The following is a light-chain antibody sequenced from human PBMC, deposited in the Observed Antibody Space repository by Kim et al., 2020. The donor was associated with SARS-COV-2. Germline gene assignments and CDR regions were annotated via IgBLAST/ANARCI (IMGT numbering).Light chain of an antibody. J-gene: IGLJ2*01. Sequence: LGQTVTITCQGDSLRNYYASWYQQKPGQAPLIVIYGKNNRPSGIPDRFSGSTSGNTASLTITGAQAEDEADYYCNSRDSTTNHLVFGGWTKVTVL. CDR3: NSRDSTTNHLV. CDR1: SLRNYY. CDR2: GKN. V-gene: IGLV3-19*01.